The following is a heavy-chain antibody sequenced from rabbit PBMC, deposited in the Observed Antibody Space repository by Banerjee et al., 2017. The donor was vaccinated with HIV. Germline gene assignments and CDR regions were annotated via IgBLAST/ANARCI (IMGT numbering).Heavy chain of an antibody. CDR1: GFTLSSRHY. Sequence: QEQLEESGGDLVKPEGSLTLTCTASGFTLSSRHYMCWVRQAPGKGLEWIGCINTSSGSTWYASWVNGRFTISRSTSLNTVDLKMTSLTAADTATYFCAREESDGGGHLKLWGPGTLVTVS. V-gene: IGHV1S43*01. CDR3: AREESDGGGHLKL. CDR2: INTSSGST. J-gene: IGHJ6*01. D-gene: IGHD2-1*01.